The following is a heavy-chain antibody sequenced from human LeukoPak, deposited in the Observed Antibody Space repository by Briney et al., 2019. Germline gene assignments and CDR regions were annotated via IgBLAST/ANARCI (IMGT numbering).Heavy chain of an antibody. V-gene: IGHV3-23*01. Sequence: GGFLRLSCAASGFTFSRYAMSWVRQAPGKGLEWVSAISGSGGSTYYADSVKGRFTISRDNSKNTLYLQMNGLRAEDTAVYYCANVVEWELLRLDYWGQGTLVTVSS. CDR3: ANVVEWELLRLDY. D-gene: IGHD1-26*01. CDR1: GFTFSRYA. J-gene: IGHJ4*02. CDR2: ISGSGGST.